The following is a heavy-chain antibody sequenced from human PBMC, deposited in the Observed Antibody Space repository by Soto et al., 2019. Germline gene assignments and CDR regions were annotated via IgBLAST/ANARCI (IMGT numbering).Heavy chain of an antibody. CDR1: GFTFSDSG. J-gene: IGHJ5*02. V-gene: IGHV3-30*18. CDR3: AKDRVVDTRQEGMSTVTWFDP. D-gene: IGHD5-12*01. Sequence: QVQLVESGGGVVQPGRSLRLSCAASGFTFSDSGMHWVRQAPGKGLEWVAVISYDGSKKNYADSVKGRFTISRDNSKNTLYLQMNSLRAEATAMYYCAKDRVVDTRQEGMSTVTWFDPWGHGALVTVSS. CDR2: ISYDGSKK.